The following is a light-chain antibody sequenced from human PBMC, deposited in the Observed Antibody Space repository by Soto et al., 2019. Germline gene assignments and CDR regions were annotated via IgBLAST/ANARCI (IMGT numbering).Light chain of an antibody. V-gene: IGKV1-5*03. CDR3: QQFTTFPRT. Sequence: DIQMTQSPSTLSASVGDRVSITCRASQSLNSWLAWYQQKPGKAPKLLIYKTSTLESGVPSRFSGSGSGTEFTLTISNLQPDDFATYYCQQFTTFPRTFGQGTKVEIK. CDR2: KTS. CDR1: QSLNSW. J-gene: IGKJ1*01.